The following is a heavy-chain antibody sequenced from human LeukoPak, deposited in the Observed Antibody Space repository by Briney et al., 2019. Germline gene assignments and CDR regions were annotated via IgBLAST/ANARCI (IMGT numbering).Heavy chain of an antibody. V-gene: IGHV3-33*06. CDR1: GFTFSSYG. CDR2: IWYDGSNK. J-gene: IGHJ3*02. D-gene: IGHD7-27*01. CDR3: AKESGNWGHRDAFDI. Sequence: GGSLRLSCAASGFTFSSYGMHWVRQAPGKGLEWVAVIWYDGSNKYYADSVKGRFTISRDNSKNTLYLQMNSLRAEDTAVYYCAKESGNWGHRDAFDIWGQGTMVTVSS.